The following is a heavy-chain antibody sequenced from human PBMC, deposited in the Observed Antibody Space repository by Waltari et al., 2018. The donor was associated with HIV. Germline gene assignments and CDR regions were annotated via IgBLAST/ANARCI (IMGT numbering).Heavy chain of an antibody. J-gene: IGHJ3*01. Sequence: EVQLLESGGGLVQPGGSLSLSCAASGFNFRNFAMSWVRQAPGKGPEWVSALSGSGSTASYADYVKGRFTISRDFSNNTLFLQMNNLRAEDTAVYFCAKSMCDLRPSAFDVWGQGTMVAISS. V-gene: IGHV3-23*01. CDR3: AKSMCDLRPSAFDV. D-gene: IGHD2-8*01. CDR1: GFNFRNFA. CDR2: LSGSGSTA.